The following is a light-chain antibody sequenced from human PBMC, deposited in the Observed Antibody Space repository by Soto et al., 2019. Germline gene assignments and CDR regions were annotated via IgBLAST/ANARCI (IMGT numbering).Light chain of an antibody. V-gene: IGKV1-8*01. CDR3: QQYYSYLRT. J-gene: IGKJ1*01. CDR1: QGISRY. Sequence: AIWMTQSPSSFSASTGDRVTITCRASQGISRYLAWYQQKPGKAPKLLIYAASTLQSGVPSRFSGSGSGTDFTLTISCLQSEDFATYYCQQYYSYLRTFGQGTKVEIK. CDR2: AAS.